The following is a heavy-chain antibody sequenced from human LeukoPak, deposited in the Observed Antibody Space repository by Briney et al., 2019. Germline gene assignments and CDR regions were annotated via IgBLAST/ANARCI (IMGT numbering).Heavy chain of an antibody. J-gene: IGHJ4*02. CDR3: AKDLIWLAYYFDH. D-gene: IGHD6-19*01. V-gene: IGHV3-23*01. Sequence: GGSLRLSCAASGFTFSTYAMSWVRQAPGKGLEWVSGISGSGGGTYYADSVRGRFTISRDNYKNTLYLQMNSLRAEDTAVYYCAKDLIWLAYYFDHWGQGTLVTVSS. CDR1: GFTFSTYA. CDR2: ISGSGGGT.